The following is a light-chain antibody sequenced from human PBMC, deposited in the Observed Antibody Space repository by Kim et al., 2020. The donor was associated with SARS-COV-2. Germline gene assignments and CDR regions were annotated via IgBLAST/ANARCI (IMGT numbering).Light chain of an antibody. V-gene: IGLV1-51*01. CDR1: SSNIGNNY. J-gene: IGLJ2*01. Sequence: GQKVTFACSGSSSNIGNNYVSWYQQLPGTAPKLLIYDNDKRPSGIPDRFSGSKSGTSATLGITGLQTGDEADYHCGTWDSSLSAVVFGGGTKLTVL. CDR2: DND. CDR3: GTWDSSLSAVV.